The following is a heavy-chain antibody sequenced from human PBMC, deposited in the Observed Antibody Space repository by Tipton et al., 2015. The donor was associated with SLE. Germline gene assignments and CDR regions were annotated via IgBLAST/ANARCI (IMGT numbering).Heavy chain of an antibody. CDR3: ARGTTLRFGHKV. CDR1: GYSLGSGYY. CDR2: IFHAERT. J-gene: IGHJ6*04. V-gene: IGHV4-38-2*01. D-gene: IGHD3-3*01. Sequence: TLSLTCVVSGYSLGSGYYWAWMRQPPGKGLEWIGNIFHAERTYYNPSFKSRLTTSVDTSRNQFSLKLSSVTAADTAVYFCARGTTLRFGHKVWGKGTTVTVSS.